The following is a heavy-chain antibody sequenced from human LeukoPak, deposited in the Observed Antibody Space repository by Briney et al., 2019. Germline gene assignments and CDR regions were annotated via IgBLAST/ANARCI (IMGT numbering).Heavy chain of an antibody. CDR3: ARIDCSSTSCYLDY. CDR1: GGSISSYY. D-gene: IGHD2-2*01. V-gene: IGHV4-4*07. J-gene: IGHJ4*02. CDR2: IYTSGST. Sequence: PSETLSLTCAVSGGSISSYYWSWIRQPAGKGLEWIGRIYTSGSTNYNPSLKSRVTMSVDMSKNQFSLKLSSVTAADTAVYYCARIDCSSTSCYLDYWGQGTLVTVSS.